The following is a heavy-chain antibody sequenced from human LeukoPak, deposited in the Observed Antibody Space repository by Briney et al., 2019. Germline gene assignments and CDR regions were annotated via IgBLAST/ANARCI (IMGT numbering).Heavy chain of an antibody. D-gene: IGHD5-12*01. V-gene: IGHV3-11*05. J-gene: IGHJ5*02. Sequence: GGSLRLSCAVSGFTFSDYYMSWIRQAPGKGLEWVSYISGSSRYTNYADSVKGRFTISRDNAKNSLYLQMNSLRAEDTAVYYCARAAIVATNWFDPWGQGTLVTVSS. CDR3: ARAAIVATNWFDP. CDR1: GFTFSDYY. CDR2: ISGSSRYT.